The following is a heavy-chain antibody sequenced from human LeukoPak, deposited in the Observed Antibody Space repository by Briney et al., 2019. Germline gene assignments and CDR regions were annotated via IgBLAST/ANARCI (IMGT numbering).Heavy chain of an antibody. CDR2: ISSSSSYI. CDR3: ARDEGWYGLVAHYYYYMDV. V-gene: IGHV3-21*01. CDR1: GFTFSSYE. J-gene: IGHJ6*03. Sequence: PGGSLRLSCAASGFTFSSYEMNWVRQAPGKGLEWVSSISSSSSYIYYADSVKGRFTISRDNAKNSLYLQMNSLRAEDTAVYYCARDEGWYGLVAHYYYYMDVWGKGTTVTVSS. D-gene: IGHD6-19*01.